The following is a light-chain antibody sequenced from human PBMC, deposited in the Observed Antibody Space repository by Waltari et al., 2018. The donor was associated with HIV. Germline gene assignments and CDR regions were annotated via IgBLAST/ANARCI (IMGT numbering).Light chain of an antibody. CDR3: QQSYSTPPYT. V-gene: IGKV1-39*01. J-gene: IGKJ2*01. CDR2: AAS. CDR1: QAIANY. Sequence: DIQMTQSPSSLSASVGDRVIITCRAIQAIANYLNWYQQKPGKAPKVLIYAASSLESGVPSRFSGSGFGTDFTLTITALQPEDFGTYYCQQSYSTPPYTFGPGTKLEI.